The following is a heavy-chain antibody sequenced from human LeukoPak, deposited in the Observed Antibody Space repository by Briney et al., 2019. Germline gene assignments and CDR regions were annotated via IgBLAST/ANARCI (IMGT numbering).Heavy chain of an antibody. J-gene: IGHJ4*02. CDR1: GFTFSSYW. CDR3: ARVFDFDWLYFDY. V-gene: IGHV3-7*03. CDR2: IKQDGSEK. Sequence: PGGSLRLSCAASGFTFSSYWMSWVRQAPGKGLEWVANIKQDGSEKYYVDSVKGRFTISRGNAENSLYLQMNSLRAEDTAVYYCARVFDFDWLYFDYWGQGTLVTVSS. D-gene: IGHD3-9*01.